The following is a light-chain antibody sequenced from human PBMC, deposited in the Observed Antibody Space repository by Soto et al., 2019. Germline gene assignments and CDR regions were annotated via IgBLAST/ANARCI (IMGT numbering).Light chain of an antibody. CDR2: AAS. J-gene: IGKJ1*01. Sequence: MTQSPSXXSAXXGXRVXXTXRASQSISSYLNWYQQNPGKAPKLLIYAASSLESGVPSRFSGGGFGTEFTLTISSLQPDDFATYYCQQYNSYSTFGQGTKVDI. V-gene: IGKV1-5*01. CDR1: QSISSY. CDR3: QQYNSYST.